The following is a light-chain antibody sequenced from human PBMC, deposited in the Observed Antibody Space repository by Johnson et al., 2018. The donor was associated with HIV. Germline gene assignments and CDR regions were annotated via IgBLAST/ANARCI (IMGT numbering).Light chain of an antibody. CDR2: DNN. CDR1: SSNIGNNY. CDR3: GTWHSSLNGYV. Sequence: QSVLTQPPSVSAAPGQKVTISCSGSSSNIGNNYVSWYQQLPGTAPKLLIYDNNKRPSGIPDRFSGSKSATSATLGITGLQTGDEADYYCGTWHSSLNGYVFGSGTKVPVL. J-gene: IGLJ1*01. V-gene: IGLV1-51*01.